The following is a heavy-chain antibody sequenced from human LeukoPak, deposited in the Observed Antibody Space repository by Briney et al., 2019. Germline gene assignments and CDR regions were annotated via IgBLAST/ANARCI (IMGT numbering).Heavy chain of an antibody. J-gene: IGHJ4*02. CDR2: FDPEDGET. CDR3: ATYTRDSSGYSPTDY. V-gene: IGHV1-24*01. CDR1: GYTLTELS. Sequence: ASVKVSCKVSGYTLTELSMHWVRQAPGEGLEWMGGFDPEDGETIYAQKFQGRVTMTEDTSTDTAYVELSSLRSEDTAVYYCATYTRDSSGYSPTDYWGQGTLVTVSS. D-gene: IGHD3-22*01.